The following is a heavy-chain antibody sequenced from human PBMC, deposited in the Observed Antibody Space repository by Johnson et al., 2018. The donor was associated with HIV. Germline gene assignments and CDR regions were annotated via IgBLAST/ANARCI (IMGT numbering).Heavy chain of an antibody. CDR3: AIAEGLTGRNAFDI. Sequence: QVQLVESGGGVVQPGRSLRLSCVASGFTLGSFGMHWVRQAPGKGLEWVAVISYDGTNEYYAESVKARFTISRDNSKNTLYLVMNSLRAEDTAVYYCAIAEGLTGRNAFDIWGQGTMVTVSS. V-gene: IGHV3-30*03. CDR1: GFTLGSFG. CDR2: ISYDGTNE. D-gene: IGHD1-20*01. J-gene: IGHJ3*02.